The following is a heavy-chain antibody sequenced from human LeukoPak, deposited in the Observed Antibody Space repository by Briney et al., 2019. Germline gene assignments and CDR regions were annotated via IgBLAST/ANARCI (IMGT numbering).Heavy chain of an antibody. J-gene: IGHJ4*02. V-gene: IGHV3-7*01. CDR2: IKQDGSEK. CDR3: ARGGQSSSWFWID. CDR1: GITFSRYW. D-gene: IGHD6-19*01. Sequence: GGSLRLSCAAPGITFSRYWMTWVRQAPGKGPEWVATIKQDGSEKYYVDSVKGRFTISRDNTKNSLYLQVNTLRAEDTAVYYCARGGQSSSWFWIDWGQGTQVTVSS.